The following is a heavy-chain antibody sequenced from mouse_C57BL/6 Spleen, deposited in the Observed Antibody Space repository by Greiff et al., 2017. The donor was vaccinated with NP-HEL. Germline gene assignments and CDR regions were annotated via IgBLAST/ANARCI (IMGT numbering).Heavy chain of an antibody. CDR1: GFTFSSYA. CDR2: ISSGGDYI. Sequence: DVMLVESGEGLVKPGGSLKLSCAASGFTFSSYAMSWVRQTPEKRLEWVAYISSGGDYIYYADTVKGRFTISRDNARNTLYLQMSSLKSEDTAMYYCTRDRGYYEKAWFAYWGQGTLVTVSA. CDR3: TRDRGYYEKAWFAY. J-gene: IGHJ3*01. V-gene: IGHV5-9-1*02. D-gene: IGHD2-3*01.